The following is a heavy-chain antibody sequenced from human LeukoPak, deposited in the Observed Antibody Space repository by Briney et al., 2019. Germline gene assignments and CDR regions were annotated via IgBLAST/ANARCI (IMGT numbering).Heavy chain of an antibody. V-gene: IGHV1-2*02. CDR3: ARNFAPVVPWFDP. Sequence: ASVTVSCTASVYTFTFYYMHWVRQAPGQGHEWMGWINPNSGGTNYAQKFQGRVTMTRDTSISTAYMELSRLRSDDTAVYYCARNFAPVVPWFDPWGQGTLVTVSS. J-gene: IGHJ5*02. CDR1: VYTFTFYY. D-gene: IGHD4-23*01. CDR2: INPNSGGT.